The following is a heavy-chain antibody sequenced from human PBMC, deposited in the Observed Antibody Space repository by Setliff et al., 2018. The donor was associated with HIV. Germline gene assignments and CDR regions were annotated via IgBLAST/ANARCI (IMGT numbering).Heavy chain of an antibody. CDR2: IYHSGSP. V-gene: IGHV4-4*02. CDR1: GGSISSSNW. Sequence: PSQTLSLTCVVSGGSISSSNWWSWVRQPPGKGLEWIGEIYHSGSPNYNPSLKSRVTISVGKSKNQFSLKLSSVTAADTAVYYCARQGAGYYYDSSEYYTGNGFDMWGQGTMVTVSS. CDR3: ARQGAGYYYDSSEYYTGNGFDM. D-gene: IGHD3-22*01. J-gene: IGHJ3*02.